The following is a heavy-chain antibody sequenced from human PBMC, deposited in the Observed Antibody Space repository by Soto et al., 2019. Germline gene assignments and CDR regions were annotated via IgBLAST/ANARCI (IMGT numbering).Heavy chain of an antibody. D-gene: IGHD1-1*01. CDR3: VRDGTKTLRDWFDP. CDR1: GASISGYY. V-gene: IGHV4-4*07. CDR2: IYATGTT. J-gene: IGHJ5*02. Sequence: SETLSLTCTVSGASISGYYWSWIRKSAGKGLEWIGRIYATGTTDYNPSLESRVMMSVDTSKKQFSLKLRSVTAADTAVYYCVRDGTKTLRDWFDPWGQGMSVTVSS.